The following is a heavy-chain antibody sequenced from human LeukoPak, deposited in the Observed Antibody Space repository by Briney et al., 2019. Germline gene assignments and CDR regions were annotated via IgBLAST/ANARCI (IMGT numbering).Heavy chain of an antibody. CDR3: AREGPDYGDYLFDY. J-gene: IGHJ4*02. CDR2: ICSGGST. D-gene: IGHD4-17*01. CDR1: GFTVSSNF. Sequence: GGSLRLSCAASGFTVSSNFMSWVRQAPGKGLEWVSVICSGGSTYYADSVKGRFTISRDNSKNTLYLQMNSLRAEDTAVYYCAREGPDYGDYLFDYWGQGTLVTVSS. V-gene: IGHV3-66*01.